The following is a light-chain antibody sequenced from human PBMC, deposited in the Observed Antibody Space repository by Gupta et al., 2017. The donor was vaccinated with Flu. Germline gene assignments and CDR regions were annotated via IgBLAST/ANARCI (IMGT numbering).Light chain of an antibody. CDR3: QKYNSAPRT. CDR2: AAS. V-gene: IGKV1-27*01. Sequence: PSSLSASVGDRVTITCRASQGISNYLAWYQQTPGKVPKLLIYAASTLQSGVPSWFSGSGSGTDFTLTISILPPEDVATYYCQKYNSAPRTFGQGTKVEIK. J-gene: IGKJ1*01. CDR1: QGISNY.